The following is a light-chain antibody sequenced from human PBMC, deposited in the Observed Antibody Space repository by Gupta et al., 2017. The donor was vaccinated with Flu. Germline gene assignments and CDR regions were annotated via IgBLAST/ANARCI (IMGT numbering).Light chain of an antibody. Sequence: QSALTQPPSASGSSGQSVTISCTGTSSDVGGSKYVSWYQQYPGKAPRLIIYEVSKRPSGVPERFSGSKSGNTASLTVSGLQTEDEADYYCYSVVDDDTYLFGTGTKVTVL. CDR3: YSVVDDDTYL. CDR1: SSDVGGSKY. CDR2: EVS. J-gene: IGLJ1*01. V-gene: IGLV2-8*01.